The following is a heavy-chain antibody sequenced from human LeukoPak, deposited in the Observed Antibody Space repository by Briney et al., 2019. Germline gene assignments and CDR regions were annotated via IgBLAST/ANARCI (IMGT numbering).Heavy chain of an antibody. D-gene: IGHD5/OR15-5a*01. CDR3: ARDSTLSASFDV. V-gene: IGHV4-4*07. Sequence: KPSETLSLTCTVSGGSISTYYWSWIRQPVGKGLEWIGRVYTSGSTNYNPSLKSRVTMSVDTSKNQFSLKVNSVTAADTAVYYCARDSTLSASFDVWGQGTMVTVSS. J-gene: IGHJ3*01. CDR2: VYTSGST. CDR1: GGSISTYY.